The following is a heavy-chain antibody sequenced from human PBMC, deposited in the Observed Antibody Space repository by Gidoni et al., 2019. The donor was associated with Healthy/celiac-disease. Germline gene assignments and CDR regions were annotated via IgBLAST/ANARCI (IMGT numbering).Heavy chain of an antibody. D-gene: IGHD2-2*01. Sequence: EVQLVESGGGLVQPGRSLSLSCTASVFTFVDYAMHWFRQAPGKGLEWVGFIRRKAYGGTTEYAASVKGRFIISRDDSKRIAYLQMNSLKTEDTAVYYCTRVGEVVVVPAAMLNYYMDVWGKGTTVTVSS. CDR2: IRRKAYGGTT. V-gene: IGHV3-49*03. CDR1: VFTFVDYA. CDR3: TRVGEVVVVPAAMLNYYMDV. J-gene: IGHJ6*03.